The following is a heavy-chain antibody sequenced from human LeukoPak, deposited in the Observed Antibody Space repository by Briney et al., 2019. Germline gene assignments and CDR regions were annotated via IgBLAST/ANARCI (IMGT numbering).Heavy chain of an antibody. Sequence: SEALSLTCTVSGGSISSSSYYWGWIRQPPGKGLEWIGSIYYSGSTYYNPSLKSRVTISVNTSKNQFSLKLSFVTAADTAVYNCARHYYDSRAGTQYYFDYWGQGTLVTVSS. D-gene: IGHD3-22*01. CDR3: ARHYYDSRAGTQYYFDY. J-gene: IGHJ4*02. CDR1: GGSISSSSYY. CDR2: IYYSGST. V-gene: IGHV4-39*01.